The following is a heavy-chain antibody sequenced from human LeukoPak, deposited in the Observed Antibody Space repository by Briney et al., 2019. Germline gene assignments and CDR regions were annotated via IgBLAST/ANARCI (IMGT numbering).Heavy chain of an antibody. J-gene: IGHJ4*02. CDR3: ARGTTPSYGFPRN. CDR1: GFTFSSFS. CDR2: IASTSSHI. Sequence: SGGSLRLSCAASGFTFSSFSMNWIRQAPGKGLEWVSLIASTSSHIFYADSVKGRFTISRDNAKNSLYLQMNSLRAEDTAVYYCARGTTPSYGFPRNWGQGTLVTVSS. D-gene: IGHD1-1*01. V-gene: IGHV3-21*01.